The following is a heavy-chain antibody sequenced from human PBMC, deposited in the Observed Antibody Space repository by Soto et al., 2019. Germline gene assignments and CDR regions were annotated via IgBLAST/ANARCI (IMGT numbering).Heavy chain of an antibody. Sequence: PSETLSLTCAVYGGSFSGYYWSWIRQPPGKGLEWIGEINHSGSTNYNPSLKSRVTISVDTSKNQFSLKLSSVTAADTAVYYCALRLPLGMDVWGQGTTVTASS. J-gene: IGHJ6*02. CDR2: INHSGST. V-gene: IGHV4-34*01. D-gene: IGHD2-15*01. CDR1: GGSFSGYY. CDR3: ALRLPLGMDV.